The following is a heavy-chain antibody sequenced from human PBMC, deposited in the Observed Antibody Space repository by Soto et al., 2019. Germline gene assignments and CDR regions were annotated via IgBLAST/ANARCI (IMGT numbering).Heavy chain of an antibody. Sequence: SETLSLTCTVSGGSISSYYWSWIRQPPGKGLEWIGDIYYSGSTNYNPSLKSRVTISVDTSKNQFSLKLSSVTAADTAVYYCARRHGSCFDYWGQGTLVTVSS. CDR2: IYYSGST. CDR1: GGSISSYY. V-gene: IGHV4-59*08. J-gene: IGHJ4*02. CDR3: ARRHGSCFDY.